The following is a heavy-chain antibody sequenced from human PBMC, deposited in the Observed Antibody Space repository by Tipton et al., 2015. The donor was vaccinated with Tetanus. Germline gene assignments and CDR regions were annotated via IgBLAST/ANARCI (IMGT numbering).Heavy chain of an antibody. D-gene: IGHD3/OR15-3a*01. Sequence: VQLVQSGAEVKKPGASVKVSCKASGYTFTHYGVNWVRQAPGQGLEWMGWISPFNENVNYAEKFQGRLTMTTDRSTATVYMDLRGLRSDDTAVYYCARGRGLGPHEYFERWGQGTLVTVSS. CDR1: GYTFTHYG. CDR3: ARGRGLGPHEYFER. V-gene: IGHV1-18*01. CDR2: ISPFNENV. J-gene: IGHJ5*02.